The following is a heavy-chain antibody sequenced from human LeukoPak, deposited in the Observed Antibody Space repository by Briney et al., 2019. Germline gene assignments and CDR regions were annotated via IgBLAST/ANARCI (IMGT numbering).Heavy chain of an antibody. CDR2: MNPNSGNT. CDR3: ARAKMEVGAWGNLYDYMDV. J-gene: IGHJ6*03. Sequence: ASVKVSCKASGYTFTSYDINWVRQAPGQGLEWMGWMNPNSGNTGYAQKFQGRVTMTRDTSISTAYMELSSLRSEDTAVYYCARAKMEVGAWGNLYDYMDVWGKGTTVTVSS. CDR1: GYTFTSYD. V-gene: IGHV1-8*01. D-gene: IGHD1-26*01.